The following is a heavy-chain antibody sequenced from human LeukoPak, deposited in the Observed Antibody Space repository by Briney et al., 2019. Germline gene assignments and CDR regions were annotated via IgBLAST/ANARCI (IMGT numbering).Heavy chain of an antibody. CDR3: ARAGYSSGWYPY. D-gene: IGHD6-19*01. V-gene: IGHV4-59*01. CDR1: GGSISSYY. CDR2: IYHSGST. Sequence: ASETLSLTCTVSGGSISSYYWSWIRQPPGKGLEWIGNIYHSGSTNYNPSLKSRVTISVDTSKNQFSLNLSSVTAADTAVYYCARAGYSSGWYPYWGQGTLVTVSS. J-gene: IGHJ4*02.